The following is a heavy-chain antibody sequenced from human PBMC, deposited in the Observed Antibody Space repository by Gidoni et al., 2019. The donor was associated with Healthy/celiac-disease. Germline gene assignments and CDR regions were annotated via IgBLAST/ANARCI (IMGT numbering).Heavy chain of an antibody. CDR2: INHSEGT. CDR3: ARGSGSRLAFDI. J-gene: IGHJ3*02. CDR1: GGPFSGYY. D-gene: IGHD1-26*01. Sequence: QVQLQLWGAGLLKPLETLSLTCAASGGPFSGYYWSWIRQPPGKGLEWIGEINHSEGTNYNPSLKSRVTISVDTSKNQFSLKLSSVTAADTAVYYCARGSGSRLAFDIWGQGTMVTVSS. V-gene: IGHV4-34*01.